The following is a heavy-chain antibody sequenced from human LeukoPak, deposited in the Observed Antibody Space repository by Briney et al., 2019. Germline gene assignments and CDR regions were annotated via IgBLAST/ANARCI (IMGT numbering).Heavy chain of an antibody. CDR3: ARETGAVRGVISPQLFDY. CDR1: GASISGSGYY. Sequence: SETLSLTCTVSGASISGSGYYWGWIRQPPGKGLEWIGSIYSSGSTYYNASLQSRVTISIETSKNQISLRLNSVTAADTAVYYCARETGAVRGVISPQLFDYWGQGTLVTVSS. D-gene: IGHD3-10*01. J-gene: IGHJ4*02. CDR2: IYSSGST. V-gene: IGHV4-39*02.